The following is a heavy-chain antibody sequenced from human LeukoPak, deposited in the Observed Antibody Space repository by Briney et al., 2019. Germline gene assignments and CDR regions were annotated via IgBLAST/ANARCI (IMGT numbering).Heavy chain of an antibody. V-gene: IGHV4-59*01. CDR2: IYFSGST. D-gene: IGHD6-19*01. CDR3: ASSQAVPGTPFDH. Sequence: SETLSLTCTVSGGSINGYYWSWIRQPPGKGLEWIGHIYFSGSTKYNPSLKSRVTISVDTSKKQFSLKLSSVTAADTAVYYCASSQAVPGTPFDHWGQGTLVTVSS. J-gene: IGHJ4*02. CDR1: GGSINGYY.